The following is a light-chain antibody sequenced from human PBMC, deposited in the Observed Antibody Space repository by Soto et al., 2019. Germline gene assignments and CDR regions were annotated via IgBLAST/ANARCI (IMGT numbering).Light chain of an antibody. V-gene: IGLV1-51*02. CDR3: GTWDSSLSARV. CDR2: ENN. J-gene: IGLJ1*01. Sequence: QSVLTQPPSVSAAPGQKVTISCSGSSSNIGNNYVSWYQQLPGTAPKLLIYENNKRPSGIPDRFSGSKSGTSATLRITGLQTGDEADYYCGTWDSSLSARVFGTGTKVTVL. CDR1: SSNIGNNY.